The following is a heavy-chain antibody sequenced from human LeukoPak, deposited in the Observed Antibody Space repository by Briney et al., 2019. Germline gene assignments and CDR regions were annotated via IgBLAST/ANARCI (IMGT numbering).Heavy chain of an antibody. CDR1: GFTFSSYS. CDR2: ISSSSSYI. Sequence: KPGGSLRLSCAASGFTFSSYSMNWVRQAPGKGLEWVSSISSSSSYIYYADSVKGRFTISRDNAKNSLYLQMNSLRAEDTAVYYCASFSSGWTYFDYWGQGTLVTVSS. D-gene: IGHD6-19*01. J-gene: IGHJ4*02. CDR3: ASFSSGWTYFDY. V-gene: IGHV3-21*01.